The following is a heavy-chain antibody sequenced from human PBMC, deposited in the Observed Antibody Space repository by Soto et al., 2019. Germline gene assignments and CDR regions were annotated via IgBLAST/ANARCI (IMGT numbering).Heavy chain of an antibody. CDR3: VRGYCTTSPCSGDFQF. Sequence: ASVKVSCKASGYKFTTYFIHWVRQAPGQGLEWMGMIHPSGKTGYAKKFRGRVTITIETSTTTAYMELRNLTSEDTAVYFSVRGYCTTSPCSGDFQFWGQGTLVTVSS. CDR2: IHPSGKT. V-gene: IGHV1-46*01. CDR1: GYKFTTYF. J-gene: IGHJ1*01. D-gene: IGHD2-15*01.